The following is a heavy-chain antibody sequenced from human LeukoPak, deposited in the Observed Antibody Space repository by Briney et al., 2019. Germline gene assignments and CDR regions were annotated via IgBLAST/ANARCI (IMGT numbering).Heavy chain of an antibody. D-gene: IGHD6-19*01. CDR1: GGSISSGGYY. V-gene: IGHV4-31*03. J-gene: IGHJ5*02. CDR3: ARGQWLHWFDP. Sequence: SQTLSLTCTVSGGSISSGGYYWSWIRQHPGKGLEWVGYIYYSGSTYYNPSLKSRVTISVDTSKNQFSLKLSSMTAADTAVYYCARGQWLHWFDPWGQGTLVTVSS. CDR2: IYYSGST.